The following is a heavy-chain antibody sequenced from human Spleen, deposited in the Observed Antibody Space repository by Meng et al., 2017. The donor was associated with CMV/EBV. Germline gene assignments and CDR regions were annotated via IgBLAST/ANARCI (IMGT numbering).Heavy chain of an antibody. CDR3: ARDYASGSYSGYYYYGMDV. CDR2: ISSSGITT. D-gene: IGHD3-10*01. V-gene: IGHV3-48*03. J-gene: IGHJ6*02. CDR1: GFTFNVFE. Sequence: GESLKISCAASGFTFNVFEMDWVRQAPGKGLEWISYISSSGITTHYADSVKGRFTTSRDNSKNSLFLQMDSLRAEDTAVYYCARDYASGSYSGYYYYGMDVWGQGTTVTVSS.